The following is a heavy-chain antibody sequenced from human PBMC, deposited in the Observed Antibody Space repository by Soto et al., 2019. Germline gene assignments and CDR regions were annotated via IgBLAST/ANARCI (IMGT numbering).Heavy chain of an antibody. CDR1: GYTFIDYF. Sequence: ASVKVSCKASGYTFIDYFLHWFRQAPGQGPEWVGWINPKNGDTKYSQNFQGRLTMTRDTSIDTVYMELSRLQSDDTTIYYCARGPSHGAFDYWGQGTLVTVSS. CDR2: INPKNGDT. CDR3: ARGPSHGAFDY. V-gene: IGHV1-2*02. D-gene: IGHD2-8*01. J-gene: IGHJ4*02.